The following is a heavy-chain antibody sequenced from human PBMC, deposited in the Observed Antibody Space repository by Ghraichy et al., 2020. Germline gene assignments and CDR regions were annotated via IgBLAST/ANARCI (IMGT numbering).Heavy chain of an antibody. CDR3: AKSPLLTTVTIFDH. Sequence: GGSLRLSCAASGFTFDNYAMSWVRQAPGKGLEWVSSISGSGASTYYVDSVKGRFTISRDNSRNMLYLQVNSLRDEDTAIYYCAKSPLLTTVTIFDHWGQGTLVTVSS. CDR2: ISGSGAST. CDR1: GFTFDNYA. J-gene: IGHJ4*02. V-gene: IGHV3-23*01. D-gene: IGHD4-17*01.